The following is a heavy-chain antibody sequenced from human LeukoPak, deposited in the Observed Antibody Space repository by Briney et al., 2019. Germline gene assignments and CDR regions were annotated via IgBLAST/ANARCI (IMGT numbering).Heavy chain of an antibody. J-gene: IGHJ5*02. D-gene: IGHD3-10*01. CDR1: GASVTIGGFY. CDR3: ARHSGSGSLSRPFDP. Sequence: SETLSLTCSVSGASVTIGGFYWGWLRQPPGKGLEWIATVYYTGSSYYNPSLKSRVTISIDTSKNQFSLNLRSVIAADTALYYCARHSGSGSLSRPFDPWGQGTLVTVSS. V-gene: IGHV4-39*01. CDR2: VYYTGSS.